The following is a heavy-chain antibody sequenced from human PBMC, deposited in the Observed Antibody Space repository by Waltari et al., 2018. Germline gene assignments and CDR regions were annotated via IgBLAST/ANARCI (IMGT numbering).Heavy chain of an antibody. CDR3: ARGAAAGTGSYYYGMDV. Sequence: QVQLQESGPGLVKPSETLSLTCTVSGGSISSYYWSWIRQPAGKGLEWIGGIDTSGSTNDNPPLKRRVTISVDKSKNQFSLRLSSVTAADTAVYYCARGAAAGTGSYYYGMDVWGQGTTVTVSS. CDR2: IDTSGST. CDR1: GGSISSYY. V-gene: IGHV4-4*07. J-gene: IGHJ6*02. D-gene: IGHD6-13*01.